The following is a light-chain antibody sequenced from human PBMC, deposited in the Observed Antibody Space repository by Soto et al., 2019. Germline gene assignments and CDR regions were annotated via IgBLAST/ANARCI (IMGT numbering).Light chain of an antibody. Sequence: QLVLTQPPSASGTPGQRVTISCSGSSSNIGSNYVYWYQQLPGTAPKLLIYRNNQRPSGVPDLFSGSKSGTSASLAISGLRSEDEADYYCATWDDSLSGWVFGGGTKLTVL. CDR2: RNN. CDR1: SSNIGSNY. J-gene: IGLJ3*02. V-gene: IGLV1-47*01. CDR3: ATWDDSLSGWV.